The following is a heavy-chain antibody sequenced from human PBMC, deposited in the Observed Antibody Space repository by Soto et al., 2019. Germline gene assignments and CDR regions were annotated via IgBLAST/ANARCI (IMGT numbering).Heavy chain of an antibody. Sequence: PSETLSLTCTVSGGSISSYYWNWIRQPPGKGLEWIGYIYNSGNTNYNPSLRSRVIISIDTSKNQFSLKLTSVTAADTAVYYCADPPRHWGQGTLVTVSS. V-gene: IGHV4-59*01. CDR3: ADPPRH. J-gene: IGHJ4*02. CDR2: IYNSGNT. CDR1: GGSISSYY.